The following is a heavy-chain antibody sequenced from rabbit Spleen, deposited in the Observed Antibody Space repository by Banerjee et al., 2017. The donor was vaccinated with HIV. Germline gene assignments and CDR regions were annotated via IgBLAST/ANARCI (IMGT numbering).Heavy chain of an antibody. CDR3: ARDPAYSSGSGSAIPYL. Sequence: QEQLVESGGGLVKPEGSLKLSCTASGFSFSNKAVMCWVRQAPGKGLEWIGYIDLLFGTTYYANWLNGRFTISSHHAQNPLYLQLPRLTVADTATYFCARDPAYSSGSGSAIPYLWGQGTLVTVS. CDR2: IDLLFGTT. V-gene: IGHV1S47*01. J-gene: IGHJ4*01. CDR1: GFSFSNKA. D-gene: IGHD1-1*01.